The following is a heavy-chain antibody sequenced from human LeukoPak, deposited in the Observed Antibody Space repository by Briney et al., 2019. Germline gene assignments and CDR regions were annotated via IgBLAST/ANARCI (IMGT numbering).Heavy chain of an antibody. D-gene: IGHD1-26*01. J-gene: IGHJ4*02. CDR1: GFTFSTYG. V-gene: IGHV3-23*01. CDR2: ISGSGGNT. Sequence: GGSLRLSCVASGFTFSTYGIHWVRQAPGKGLEWVSAISGSGGNTYYADSVKGRFTISRDNSKNTLYLQMNNLRAEDTAVYYCAKSPRREPDFDYWGQGTLVTVST. CDR3: AKSPRREPDFDY.